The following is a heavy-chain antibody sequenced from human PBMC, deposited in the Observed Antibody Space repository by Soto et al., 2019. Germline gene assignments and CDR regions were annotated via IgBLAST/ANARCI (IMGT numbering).Heavy chain of an antibody. V-gene: IGHV3-66*01. CDR3: ARDGPGYCTNGVCSLDAFDI. J-gene: IGHJ3*02. CDR2: IYSGGST. Sequence: PGGSLRLSXAASGFTVSSNYMSWVRQAPGKGLEWVSVIYSGGSTYYADSVKGRFTISRDNSKNTLYLQMNSLRAEDTAVYYCARDGPGYCTNGVCSLDAFDIWGQGTMVTVSS. CDR1: GFTVSSNY. D-gene: IGHD2-8*01.